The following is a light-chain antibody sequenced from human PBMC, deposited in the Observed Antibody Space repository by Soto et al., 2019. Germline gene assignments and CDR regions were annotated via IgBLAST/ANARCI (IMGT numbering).Light chain of an antibody. CDR3: QHYGGMWT. J-gene: IGKJ1*01. Sequence: IQGPQSPSTLSASVGDRFTITFRASQSISNRLAWYQQKPGKAPKVLIYDASNLESGVPSRFTGSGSGTEFILTISSLQPDESATYYCQHYGGMWTFGQGTKVDIK. V-gene: IGKV1-5*01. CDR1: QSISNR. CDR2: DAS.